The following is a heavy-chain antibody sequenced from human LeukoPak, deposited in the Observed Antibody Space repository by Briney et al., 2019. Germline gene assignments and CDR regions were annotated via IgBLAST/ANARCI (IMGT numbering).Heavy chain of an antibody. CDR3: ARGPGGYGYGPDY. V-gene: IGHV3-21*01. J-gene: IGHJ4*02. CDR1: GFTFSSYS. D-gene: IGHD5-18*01. Sequence: GGSLRLSCAASGFTFSSYSMNWVRQAPGKGLEWVSSISSSSSYIYYADSVKGRFTISRDNAKNSLYLQMNSLRAEDTAVYYCARGPGGYGYGPDYWGQGTLVTVSS. CDR2: ISSSSSYI.